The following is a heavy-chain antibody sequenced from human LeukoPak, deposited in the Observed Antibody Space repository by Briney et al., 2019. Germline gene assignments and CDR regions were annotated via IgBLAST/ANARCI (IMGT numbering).Heavy chain of an antibody. V-gene: IGHV3-21*01. CDR2: ISSSSTYI. CDR3: ASRTGVY. CDR1: GFTFTSYS. Sequence: PGGSLRLSCAASGFTFTSYSMNWVRQAPGRGLEWVSSISSSSTYIYYADSVKGRFTISRDNAMNTLYLQMNNLRAEDTAVYYCASRTGVYWGQGTLVSVSS. D-gene: IGHD1-14*01. J-gene: IGHJ4*02.